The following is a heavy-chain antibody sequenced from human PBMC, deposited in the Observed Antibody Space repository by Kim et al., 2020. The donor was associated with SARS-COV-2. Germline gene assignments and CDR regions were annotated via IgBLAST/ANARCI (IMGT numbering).Heavy chain of an antibody. V-gene: IGHV3-33*01. Sequence: GGSLRLSCAASGFTFSSYGMHWVRQAPGKGLEWVAVIWYDGSNKYYADSVKGRFTISRDNSKNTLYLQMNSLRAEDTAVYYCARDNQFLEWSPLGYWGQGTLATVSS. CDR3: ARDNQFLEWSPLGY. CDR1: GFTFSSYG. CDR2: IWYDGSNK. J-gene: IGHJ4*02. D-gene: IGHD3-3*01.